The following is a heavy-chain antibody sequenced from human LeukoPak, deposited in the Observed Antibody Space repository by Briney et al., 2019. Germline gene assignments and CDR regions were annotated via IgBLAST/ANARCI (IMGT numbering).Heavy chain of an antibody. J-gene: IGHJ4*02. CDR3: ARANTYYYDSSGYLPD. Sequence: RSSETLSLTCTVSGGSISSYYWNWIRQPAGKGLEWIGRIHTSGSTNYSPSLKSRVTMSVDTSKNQFSLKLSSVTAADTAVYYCARANTYYYDSSGYLPDWGQGTLVTVSS. D-gene: IGHD3-22*01. V-gene: IGHV4-4*07. CDR1: GGSISSYY. CDR2: IHTSGST.